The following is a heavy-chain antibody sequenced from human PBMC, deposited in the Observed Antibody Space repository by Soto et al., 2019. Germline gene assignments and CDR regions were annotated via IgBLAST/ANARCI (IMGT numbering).Heavy chain of an antibody. J-gene: IGHJ4*02. D-gene: IGHD3-22*01. V-gene: IGHV3-21*01. CDR2: ISSSSSYI. CDR3: ASHPRDSSGYWYYFDY. Sequence: EVQLVESGGGLVKPGGSLRLSCAASGFTFSSYSMNWVRQAPGKGLEWVSSISSSSSYIYYADSVKGRFTISRDNAKNALDLQMNSLRAEDTAVYYWASHPRDSSGYWYYFDYWGQGTLVTVSS. CDR1: GFTFSSYS.